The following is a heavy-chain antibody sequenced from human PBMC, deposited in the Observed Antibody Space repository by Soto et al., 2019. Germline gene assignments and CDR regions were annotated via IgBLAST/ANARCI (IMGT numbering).Heavy chain of an antibody. V-gene: IGHV3-48*02. D-gene: IGHD4-17*01. CDR2: ISSSSSTI. Sequence: EVQLVESGGGLVQPGGSLRLSCAASGFTFSSYSMNWVRQAPGKGLEWVSYISSSSSTIYYADSVKGRFTISRDNAKNSLYLQMNSLRDEDTAVYYCARADYGGNLYYYYYYGMDVWGQGTTVTVSS. CDR1: GFTFSSYS. CDR3: ARADYGGNLYYYYYYGMDV. J-gene: IGHJ6*02.